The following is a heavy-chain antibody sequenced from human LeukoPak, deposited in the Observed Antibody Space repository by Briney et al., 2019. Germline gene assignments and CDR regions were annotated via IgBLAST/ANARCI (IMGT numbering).Heavy chain of an antibody. D-gene: IGHD2-15*01. CDR2: IRQSGDIT. CDR1: EFTFSNYV. CDR3: VRRGGSEGWGAFDI. V-gene: IGHV3-23*01. Sequence: GGSLRLSCAASEFTFSNYVMNWVRQAPGKGLEWVSSIRQSGDITYYADSVKGRFTISRDNSKNTLSLQMNSLSREDTAIYYCVRRGGSEGWGAFDIWGQGTVVTVSS. J-gene: IGHJ3*02.